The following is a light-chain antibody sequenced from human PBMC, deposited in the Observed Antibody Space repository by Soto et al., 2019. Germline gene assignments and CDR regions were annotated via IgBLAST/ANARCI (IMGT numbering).Light chain of an antibody. CDR2: GAP. V-gene: IGKV3D-15*01. CDR3: QQYNNWPAIT. Sequence: EIVMTQSPPTLSVSPGERAALSCRASQSIRSNLAWYQQKPGQAPRLLVYGAPTRATGIPARFSGSGSGTEFTLTISSLQSEDFAVYYCQQYNNWPAITFGQGTRLEIK. CDR1: QSIRSN. J-gene: IGKJ5*01.